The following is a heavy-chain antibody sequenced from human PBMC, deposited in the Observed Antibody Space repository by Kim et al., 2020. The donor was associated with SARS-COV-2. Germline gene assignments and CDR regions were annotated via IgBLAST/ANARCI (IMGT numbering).Heavy chain of an antibody. CDR1: SFTFSGYW. D-gene: IGHD2-15*01. J-gene: IGHJ5*02. Sequence: GGSLRLSCVASSFTFSGYWMSWVRQAPGKGLEWVAITNQDESDKSYVDSVKGRFTISRDNNKNSLYLQMNSLRADDTAVYYCARGGGYEAEFDPWGQGALVTVSS. CDR3: ARGGGYEAEFDP. V-gene: IGHV3-7*03. CDR2: TNQDESDK.